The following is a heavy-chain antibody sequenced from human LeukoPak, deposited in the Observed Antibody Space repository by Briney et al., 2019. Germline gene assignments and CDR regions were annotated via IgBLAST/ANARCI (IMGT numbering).Heavy chain of an antibody. CDR3: ARDSSSSWTIDY. Sequence: SETLSLTCTVSGYSISSGYYWGWIRQPPGKVLEWIGSIYHSGSTYYTPSLKSRVTISVDTSKNQFSLKLSSVTAADTAVYYCARDSSSSWTIDYWGQGTLVTVSS. J-gene: IGHJ4*02. D-gene: IGHD6-13*01. CDR2: IYHSGST. V-gene: IGHV4-38-2*02. CDR1: GYSISSGYY.